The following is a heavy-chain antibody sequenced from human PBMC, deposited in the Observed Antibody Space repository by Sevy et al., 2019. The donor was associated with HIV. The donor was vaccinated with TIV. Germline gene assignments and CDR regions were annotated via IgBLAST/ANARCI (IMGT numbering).Heavy chain of an antibody. V-gene: IGHV1-8*01. CDR3: ARAYMVRGVINFFGY. Sequence: ASVRVSCKASGYTFTSYDINWVRQATGQGLAWMGWMNPNSGNTGYAQKFQGRVTMTRNTSISTAYMELSSLRSEDTAVYYCARAYMVRGVINFFGYWGQGTLVTVSS. CDR1: GYTFTSYD. J-gene: IGHJ4*02. CDR2: MNPNSGNT. D-gene: IGHD3-10*01.